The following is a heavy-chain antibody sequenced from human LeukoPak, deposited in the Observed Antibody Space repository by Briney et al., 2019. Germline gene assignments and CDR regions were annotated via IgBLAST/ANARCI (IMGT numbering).Heavy chain of an antibody. D-gene: IGHD6-19*01. CDR1: GGSISSSNW. CDR2: IYHSGST. J-gene: IGHJ4*02. Sequence: PSGTLSLTCAVSGGSISSSNWWSWVRQPPGKGLEWIGSIYHSGSTYYNPSLKSRVTISVDTSKNQFSLKLSSVTAADTAVYYCARVGWYSSGWYYFDYWGQGTLVTVSS. CDR3: ARVGWYSSGWYYFDY. V-gene: IGHV4-4*02.